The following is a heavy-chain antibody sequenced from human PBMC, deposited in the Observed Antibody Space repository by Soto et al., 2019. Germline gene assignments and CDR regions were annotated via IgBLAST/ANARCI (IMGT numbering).Heavy chain of an antibody. J-gene: IGHJ4*02. CDR3: ASWAPGGSGDFDY. Sequence: QVQLQQWGAGLLKPSETLSLTCAVYGGSFSGYYWSWIRQPPGKGLEWIGEINHRGSTNYNPSLKSRVTISVDTSKNQFSLKLSAVTAADTAVYYCASWAPGGSGDFDYWGQGTLVTVSS. V-gene: IGHV4-34*01. D-gene: IGHD3-10*01. CDR1: GGSFSGYY. CDR2: INHRGST.